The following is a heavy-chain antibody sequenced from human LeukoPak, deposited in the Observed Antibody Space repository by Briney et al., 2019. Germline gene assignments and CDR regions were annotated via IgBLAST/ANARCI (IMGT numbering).Heavy chain of an antibody. CDR2: IVVGSGET. V-gene: IGHV1-58*01. CDR3: ATERITLVRGDVTFESAPDD. CDR1: GFTFTRSA. D-gene: IGHD3-10*01. J-gene: IGHJ4*02. Sequence: SVKVSCKASGFTFTRSAVQWLRQARGQPIEWIGRIVVGSGETNYAQKFQERVTITRDLLRSTAFMELSSLRSEDTALYYCATERITLVRGDVTFESAPDDWGQGTLVTVSS.